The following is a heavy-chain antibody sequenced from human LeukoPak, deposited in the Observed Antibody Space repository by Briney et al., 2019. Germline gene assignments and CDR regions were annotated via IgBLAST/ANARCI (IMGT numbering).Heavy chain of an antibody. Sequence: GGSLRLSCAASGFTFNNHPMHWVRQASGKRLEYVSAISPSGDWTWYADSVKGRFTISRDNSKNTMYLQMGSLRPEDMGVYYCARAFRPASDPHDFYDFWGRGTTVTVSS. V-gene: IGHV3-64*02. CDR2: ISPSGDWT. D-gene: IGHD3/OR15-3a*01. CDR1: GFTFNNHP. CDR3: ARAFRPASDPHDFYDF. J-gene: IGHJ3*01.